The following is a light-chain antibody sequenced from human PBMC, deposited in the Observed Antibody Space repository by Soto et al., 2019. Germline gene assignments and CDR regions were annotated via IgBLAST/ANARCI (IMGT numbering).Light chain of an antibody. J-gene: IGLJ2*01. CDR1: SGHSNYA. V-gene: IGLV4-69*01. CDR2: LNSDGSH. Sequence: QPVLTQSPSASASLGASVKLTCNLSSGHSNYAIAWHQQQSEKGPRYLMKLNSDGSHSKGDGIPDRFSGSSSGAERYLTTSSLQSEDEADYYCQTWGSGIVVFGGGTKLTVL. CDR3: QTWGSGIVV.